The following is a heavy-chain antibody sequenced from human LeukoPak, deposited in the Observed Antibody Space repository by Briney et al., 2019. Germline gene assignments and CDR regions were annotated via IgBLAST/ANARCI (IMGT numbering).Heavy chain of an antibody. Sequence: KPSETLSLTCAVYGGSFSGYYWSWIRQPPGKGLEWIGEINHSGSTNYNPSLKSRVTISVDTSKNQFSLKPSSVTAADTAVYYCARGAYGSGRCWFDPWGQGTLVTVSS. CDR3: ARGAYGSGRCWFDP. CDR2: INHSGST. CDR1: GGSFSGYY. J-gene: IGHJ5*02. V-gene: IGHV4-34*01. D-gene: IGHD3-10*01.